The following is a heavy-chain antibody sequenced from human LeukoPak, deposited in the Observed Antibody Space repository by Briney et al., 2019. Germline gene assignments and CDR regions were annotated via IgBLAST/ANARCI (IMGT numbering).Heavy chain of an antibody. CDR2: IYTSGST. Sequence: SETLSLTCTVSGGSISSYYWSWIRQPAGKGLEWIGRIYTSGSTNYNPSLKSRVTMSVDTSKNQFSLKLSSVTAADTAVYYCARDKGYCSGGSCYSSDDAFDIWGQGTMVTVSS. J-gene: IGHJ3*02. D-gene: IGHD2-15*01. CDR3: ARDKGYCSGGSCYSSDDAFDI. CDR1: GGSISSYY. V-gene: IGHV4-4*07.